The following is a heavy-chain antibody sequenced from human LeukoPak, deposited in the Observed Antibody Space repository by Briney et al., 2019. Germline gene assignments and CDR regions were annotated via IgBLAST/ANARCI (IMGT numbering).Heavy chain of an antibody. CDR3: ARQQQQLWYD. J-gene: IGHJ4*02. CDR2: ISSSAGTT. V-gene: IGHV3-48*03. D-gene: IGHD5-18*01. CDR1: GFTFSSYE. Sequence: GGFLRLSCAASGFTFSSYEMNWVRQAPGKGLEWVSYISSSAGTTYYADSVKGRFTISRDNAKNSLYLQMNSLRAEDTAVYFCARQQQQLWYDWGQGTLVTVSS.